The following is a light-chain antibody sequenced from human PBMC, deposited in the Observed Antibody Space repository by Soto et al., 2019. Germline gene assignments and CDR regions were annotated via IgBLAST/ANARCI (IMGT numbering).Light chain of an antibody. CDR1: TGAVTNGHY. J-gene: IGLJ1*01. CDR3: LLSYNGPYV. V-gene: IGLV7-46*01. CDR2: DTN. Sequence: QAVVTQEPSLTVSPGGTVTLTCGSSTGAVTNGHYPYWFQQKPGQAPRTLIYDTNNRHSWTPARFSGSLLGGKAALTLSGAQPEDEDEYYCLLSYNGPYVFGTGTKVTVL.